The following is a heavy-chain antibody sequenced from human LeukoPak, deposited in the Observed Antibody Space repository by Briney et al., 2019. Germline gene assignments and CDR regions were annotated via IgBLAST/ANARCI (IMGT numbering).Heavy chain of an antibody. J-gene: IGHJ4*02. D-gene: IGHD6-13*01. CDR3: ARDMQQPPLTDPILGE. CDR2: ISPIFGTA. V-gene: IGHV1-69*06. CDR1: GGTFSSYA. Sequence: GASVKVSCNASGGTFSSYAIRWVRQAPGQGLEWMGGISPIFGTANCAQKFQGRVTITADKSTSTAYMELSSLRSEDTAVYYCARDMQQPPLTDPILGEWGQGTLVTVSS.